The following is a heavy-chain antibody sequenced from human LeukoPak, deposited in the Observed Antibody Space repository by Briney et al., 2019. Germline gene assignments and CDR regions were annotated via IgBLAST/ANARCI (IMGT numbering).Heavy chain of an antibody. Sequence: GGSLRLSCAASGFTFSSYWMSWVRQAPGKGLEWVANIKQDGSEKYYVDSVKGRFTISRDNAKNSLYLQMNSLRAEDTAVYYCARADTAMVRMDYYYYYYMDVWGKGTTVTISS. CDR2: IKQDGSEK. J-gene: IGHJ6*03. V-gene: IGHV3-7*01. CDR1: GFTFSSYW. CDR3: ARADTAMVRMDYYYYYYMDV. D-gene: IGHD5-18*01.